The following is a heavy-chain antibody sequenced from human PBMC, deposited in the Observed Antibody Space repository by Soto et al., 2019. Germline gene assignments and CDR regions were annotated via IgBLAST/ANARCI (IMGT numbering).Heavy chain of an antibody. CDR2: ISSSSTYI. D-gene: IGHD3-22*01. J-gene: IGHJ4*02. CDR3: ARGTNYYDSSVYYGY. CDR1: GSTFSSYS. V-gene: IGHV3-21*01. Sequence: EVQLVESGGGLVKPGGSLRLSCAASGSTFSSYSMNWVRQAPGKGLQWVSSISSSSTYIYYADSVKGRFTISRVNAKNSLYLQMNSLRAEDTAVYYCARGTNYYDSSVYYGYWGQGTLVTVSS.